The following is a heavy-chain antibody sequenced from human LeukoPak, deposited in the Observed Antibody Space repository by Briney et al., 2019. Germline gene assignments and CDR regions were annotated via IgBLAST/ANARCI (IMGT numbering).Heavy chain of an antibody. J-gene: IGHJ4*02. D-gene: IGHD3-9*01. V-gene: IGHV4-30-4*01. Sequence: SETLSLTCTVSGGSISSGDYYWSWIRQPPGKGLEWIGYIYYSGSTYYNPSLKSRVTISVDTSKNQFSLKLSSVTAADTAVYYCARGRIPRLREFDWLFPENYWGQGTLVTVST. CDR2: IYYSGST. CDR3: ARGRIPRLREFDWLFPENY. CDR1: GGSISSGDYY.